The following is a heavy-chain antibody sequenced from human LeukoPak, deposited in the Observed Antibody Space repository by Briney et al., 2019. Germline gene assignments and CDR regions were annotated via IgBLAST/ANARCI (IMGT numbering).Heavy chain of an antibody. D-gene: IGHD1-26*01. CDR3: AVKVGATFGNYFDY. J-gene: IGHJ4*02. V-gene: IGHV3-48*01. Sequence: GGSLRLSCAASGFTFSSYGMHWVRQAPGKGLEWVSYISSSGSTIYYADSVKGRFTISRDNSKNTLYLQMNSLRAEDTAVYYCAVKVGATFGNYFDYWGQGTLVTVSS. CDR2: ISSSGSTI. CDR1: GFTFSSYG.